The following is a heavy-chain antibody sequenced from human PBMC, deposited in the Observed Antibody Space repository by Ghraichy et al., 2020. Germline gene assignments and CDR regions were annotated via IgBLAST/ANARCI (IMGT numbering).Heavy chain of an antibody. D-gene: IGHD4-17*01. Sequence: GGSLRLSCAASGFTVSSNYLTWVRQAPGKGLDWVSSIYAGGTAYYAEALKGRFTISRDISKNTLYLQMNSLRVEDTAVYYCARLVGDYDPYFDYWGQGTLVTVSS. J-gene: IGHJ4*02. CDR3: ARLVGDYDPYFDY. V-gene: IGHV3-53*01. CDR2: IYAGGTA. CDR1: GFTVSSNY.